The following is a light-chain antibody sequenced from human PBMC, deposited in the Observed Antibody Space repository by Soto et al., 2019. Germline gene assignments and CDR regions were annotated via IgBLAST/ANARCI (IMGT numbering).Light chain of an antibody. V-gene: IGLV2-11*01. CDR2: DVS. Sequence: QSVLTQPRSVSGSPGQSVTISCTGSSSDVGGYNYVSWYQHHPGKAPKVVIYDVSQRPSGVPDRFSGSKSGSTASLTISGLQAEDEADYYCCSYAGSYTFVFGSGTKVTVL. J-gene: IGLJ1*01. CDR1: SSDVGGYNY. CDR3: CSYAGSYTFV.